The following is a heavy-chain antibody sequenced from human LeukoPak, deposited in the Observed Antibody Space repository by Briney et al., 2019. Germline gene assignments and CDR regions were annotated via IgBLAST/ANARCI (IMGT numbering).Heavy chain of an antibody. D-gene: IGHD6-19*01. J-gene: IGHJ3*02. V-gene: IGHV7-4-1*02. CDR3: ARDTPYSSGWYPDAFDI. CDR1: GYTFTSYA. CDR2: INTNTGNP. Sequence: GASVKVSCKASGYTFTSYAMNWVRQAPGRGLERMGWINTNTGNPTYAQGFTGRFVFSLDTSVSTAYLQISSLKAEDTAVYYCARDTPYSSGWYPDAFDIWGQGTMVTVSS.